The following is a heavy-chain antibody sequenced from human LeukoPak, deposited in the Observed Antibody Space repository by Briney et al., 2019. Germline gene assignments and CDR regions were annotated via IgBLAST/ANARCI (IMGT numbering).Heavy chain of an antibody. D-gene: IGHD3-16*01. CDR2: INMYTANP. J-gene: IGHJ4*02. CDR3: ARHDNDDDFDY. V-gene: IGHV7-4-1*02. CDR1: GYTFIRYA. Sequence: ASVKVSCKASGYTFIRYAINWLRQVPGQGLEWMGWINMYTANPAYAQGFTERFVFSLDASVSTAYLEISNLKAEDTAVYYCARHDNDDDFDYWGQGTLVTVSS.